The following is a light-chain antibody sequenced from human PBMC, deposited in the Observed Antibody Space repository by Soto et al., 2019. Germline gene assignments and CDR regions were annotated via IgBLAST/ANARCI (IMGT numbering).Light chain of an antibody. CDR1: QSVSSY. Sequence: EIVLTQSPGTLSLSPGERATLSCRASQSVSSYLAWYQQKTGQAPRLLIYDASTRATGISDRFRGSGSGTDLTLTISSLEPEDVAVYYCQQRGNWPVTFGQGTKVEVK. J-gene: IGKJ1*01. CDR2: DAS. V-gene: IGKV3-11*01. CDR3: QQRGNWPVT.